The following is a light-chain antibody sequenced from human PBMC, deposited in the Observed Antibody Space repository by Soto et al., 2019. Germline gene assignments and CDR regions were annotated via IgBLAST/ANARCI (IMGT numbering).Light chain of an antibody. CDR3: QQYGSLGT. V-gene: IGKV3-20*01. Sequence: EIVLTQSPGTLSLSPGGRATLSCRASQSVSSSSLSWYQQKPGQAPRLLIYDTSSRATDIPDRFSGSGSGTDFTLTIGRLEPEDFAVYYCQQYGSLGTFGQGTKVDIK. CDR2: DTS. CDR1: QSVSSSS. J-gene: IGKJ1*01.